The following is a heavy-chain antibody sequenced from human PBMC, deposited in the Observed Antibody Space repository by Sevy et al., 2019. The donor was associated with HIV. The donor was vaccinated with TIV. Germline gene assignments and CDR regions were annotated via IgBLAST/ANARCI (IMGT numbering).Heavy chain of an antibody. D-gene: IGHD3-22*01. CDR3: ARPYRTDPFYYSGSSGYYFSSYFDS. J-gene: IGHJ4*02. Sequence: GGSLRLSCAASGFTFSSYWMTWVRQAPGKGLEWVANINQVGSEKFYVDSVKGRFTISRDNAKKSLYLQMNSLRVEDTAVYYCARPYRTDPFYYSGSSGYYFSSYFDSWGQGTLVTVS. CDR2: INQVGSEK. V-gene: IGHV3-7*01. CDR1: GFTFSSYW.